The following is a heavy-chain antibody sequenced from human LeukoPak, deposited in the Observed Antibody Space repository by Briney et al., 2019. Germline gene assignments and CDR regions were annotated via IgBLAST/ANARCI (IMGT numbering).Heavy chain of an antibody. CDR1: GFTVSSNY. CDR2: IYSGGST. CDR3: AQDFYGSGSYDY. J-gene: IGHJ4*02. Sequence: PGGSLRLSCAASGFTVSSNYMSWVRQAPGKGLEWVSVIYSGGSTYYADSVKGRFTISRDNSKNTLYLQMNNLRAEDTAVYYCAQDFYGSGSYDYWGQGTLVAVSS. V-gene: IGHV3-66*01. D-gene: IGHD3-10*01.